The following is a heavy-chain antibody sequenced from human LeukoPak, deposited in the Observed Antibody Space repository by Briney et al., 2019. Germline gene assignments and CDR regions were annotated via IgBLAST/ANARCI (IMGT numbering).Heavy chain of an antibody. D-gene: IGHD1/OR15-1a*01. CDR3: TRAAGITGTSRDNWFDP. Sequence: GGSLRLSCAASGFTFSSYDMHWVRRAPGKGLEWVATIWHDGNRKYHADSVEGRFTISRDNSKNTVHVQMNSLRADDTAVYYCTRAAGITGTSRDNWFDPWGQGTLVIVSS. J-gene: IGHJ5*02. CDR1: GFTFSSYD. CDR2: IWHDGNRK. V-gene: IGHV3-33*01.